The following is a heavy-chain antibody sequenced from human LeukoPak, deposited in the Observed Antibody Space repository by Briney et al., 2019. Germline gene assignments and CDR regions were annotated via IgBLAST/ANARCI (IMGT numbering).Heavy chain of an antibody. V-gene: IGHV1-2*02. D-gene: IGHD3-10*01. CDR3: ARKGRGPYGSVNGYFDY. CDR2: INPNSGGT. Sequence: ASVKVSCKASGYIFSDYYIHWVRQARGQGLEWMGWINPNSGGTNYAQKFQGRVTMTRDTSISTAYMELSRLRSDDTAVYYCARKGRGPYGSVNGYFDYWGQGTLVTVSS. J-gene: IGHJ4*02. CDR1: GYIFSDYY.